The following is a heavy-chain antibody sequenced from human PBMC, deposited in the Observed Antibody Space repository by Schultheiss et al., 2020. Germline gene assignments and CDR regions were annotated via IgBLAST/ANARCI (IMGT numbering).Heavy chain of an antibody. CDR3: ARVPMVRGVIDY. CDR2: ISSSSSYI. Sequence: GESLKISCAASGFTFSSYAMHWVRQAPGKGLEWVSSISSSSSYIYYADSVKGRFTISRDNAKNSLYLQMNSLRAEDTAVYYCARVPMVRGVIDYWGQGTLVTVSS. D-gene: IGHD3-10*01. J-gene: IGHJ4*02. V-gene: IGHV3-21*01. CDR1: GFTFSSYA.